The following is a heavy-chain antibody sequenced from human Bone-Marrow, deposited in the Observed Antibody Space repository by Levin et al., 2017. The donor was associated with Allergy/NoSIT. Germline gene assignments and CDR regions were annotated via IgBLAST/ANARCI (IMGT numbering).Heavy chain of an antibody. D-gene: IGHD4-17*01. CDR2: IFHSGSP. V-gene: IGHV4-38-2*01. CDR1: GHSFDRHYY. Sequence: SSETLSLTCVVSGHSFDRHYYWGWIRQPPGKGLEWIGAIFHSGSPYYNPSLRSRVTISIDPSKNHFSLELASVTAADTAVYYCARTAVPLPYYFYMDVWGEGTTVVVSS. CDR3: ARTAVPLPYYFYMDV. J-gene: IGHJ6*03.